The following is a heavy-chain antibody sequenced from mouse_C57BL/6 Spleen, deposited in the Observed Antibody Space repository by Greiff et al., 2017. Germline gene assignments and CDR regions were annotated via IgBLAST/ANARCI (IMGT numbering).Heavy chain of an antibody. V-gene: IGHV5-17*01. J-gene: IGHJ4*01. CDR2: ISSGSSTI. CDR3: ARSPYYYAMDY. Sequence: EVNLVESGGGLVKPGGSLKLSCAASGFTFSDYGMHWVRQAPEKGLEWVAYISSGSSTIYYADTVKGRFTISRDNAKNTLFLQMTSLRSEDTAMYYCARSPYYYAMDYWGQGTSVTVSS. CDR1: GFTFSDYG.